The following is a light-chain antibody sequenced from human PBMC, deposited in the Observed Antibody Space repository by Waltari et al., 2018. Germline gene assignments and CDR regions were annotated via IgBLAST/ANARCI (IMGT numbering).Light chain of an antibody. CDR3: CSYAGSYVWV. J-gene: IGLJ3*02. CDR2: DVS. V-gene: IGLV2-11*01. CDR1: SSDFGGYNY. Sequence: QSALTQPRSVSGSPGQSVTISCTGTSSDFGGYNYFSWYHQHPCKAPTLVIYDVSKRPSGVPARFSGYRSGTPASLTISGLQAEDEADYYCCSYAGSYVWVFGGGTKLTVL.